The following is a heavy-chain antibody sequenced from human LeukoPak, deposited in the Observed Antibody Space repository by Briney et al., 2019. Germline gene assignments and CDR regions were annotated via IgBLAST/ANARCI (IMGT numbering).Heavy chain of an antibody. CDR1: GFTFSSYW. CDR2: IKEDGSEK. D-gene: IGHD3-16*02. Sequence: GGSLRLSCGASGFTFSSYWMGWVRQAPGKGLEWVANIKEDGSEKYYVDPVKGRFTISRDNAKNSLYLQMNSLRAEDTAVYYCARDTYRFFDYWGQGTLVTLSS. CDR3: ARDTYRFFDY. J-gene: IGHJ4*02. V-gene: IGHV3-7*01.